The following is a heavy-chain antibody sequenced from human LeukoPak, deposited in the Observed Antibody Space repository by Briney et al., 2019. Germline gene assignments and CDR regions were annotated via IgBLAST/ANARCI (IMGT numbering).Heavy chain of an antibody. CDR2: INHSGST. D-gene: IGHD2-2*01. V-gene: IGHV4-34*01. Sequence: SETLSLTCAVYGGSFNGYYWSWIRQPPGKGLEWIGEINHSGSTNYNPSLKSRVTISVDTSKNQFSLKLSSVTAADTAVYYCARPPRHRSCSSTCCPKDYYMDVWGKGTTVTVSS. CDR1: GGSFNGYY. CDR3: ARPPRHRSCSSTCCPKDYYMDV. J-gene: IGHJ6*03.